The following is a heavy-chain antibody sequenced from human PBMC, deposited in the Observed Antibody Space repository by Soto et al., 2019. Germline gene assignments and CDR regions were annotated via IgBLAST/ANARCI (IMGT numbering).Heavy chain of an antibody. Sequence: PSATLSLTCTCSGGSIISYYWSWIRQPPGPGLEWIGYIYYSGSTNYNPSLKSRVTISVDTSKNQFSLKLSSVTAADTAVYYCARDRLCSPGGGVGDSLKLSSFDEWAKGTRVAVSS. CDR2: IYYSGST. CDR3: ARDRLCSPGGGVGDSLKLSSFDE. D-gene: IGHD3-10*01. CDR1: GGSIISYY. V-gene: IGHV4-59*01. J-gene: IGHJ4*02.